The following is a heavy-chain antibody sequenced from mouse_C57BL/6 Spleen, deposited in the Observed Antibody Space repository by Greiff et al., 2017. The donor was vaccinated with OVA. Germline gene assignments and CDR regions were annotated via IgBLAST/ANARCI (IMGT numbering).Heavy chain of an antibody. D-gene: IGHD2-12*01. CDR1: GFTFSDYY. Sequence: EVQVVESEGGLVQPGSSMKLSCTASGFTFSDYYMAWVRQVPEKGLEWVANINYDGSSTYYLDSLKSRFIISRDNAKNILYLQMSSLKSEDTATYYCARGMRYASFDYWGQGTTLTVSS. CDR3: ARGMRYASFDY. J-gene: IGHJ2*01. V-gene: IGHV5-16*01. CDR2: INYDGSST.